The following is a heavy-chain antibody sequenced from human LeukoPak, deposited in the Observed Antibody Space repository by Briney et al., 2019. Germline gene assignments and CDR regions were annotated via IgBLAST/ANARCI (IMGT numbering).Heavy chain of an antibody. V-gene: IGHV1-2*02. CDR3: ARDISWSFDF. Sequence: ASVKVSCQASGYTFTDYYIHWVRQPPGQGLEWMGWISPNSGGTKYAQKFQGRFDMTRDTSITTTYMELSKLRSDDTAVYYCARDISWSFDFWGQGTLVTVSS. D-gene: IGHD6-13*01. CDR2: ISPNSGGT. CDR1: GYTFTDYY. J-gene: IGHJ4*02.